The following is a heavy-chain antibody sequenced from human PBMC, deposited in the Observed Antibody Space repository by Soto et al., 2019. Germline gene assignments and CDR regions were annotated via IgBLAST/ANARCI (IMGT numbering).Heavy chain of an antibody. Sequence: SETLSLTCTVSGDSINTGAYYWGWIRQPPGKGLEWIGRIYYSGSTYYNPSLKSRVTMSVDTSNNQFSLKVNSVTAADTAVYYCARQFSGTFIAGAFDIWGQGTMVTVSS. CDR2: IYYSGST. CDR1: GDSINTGAYY. CDR3: ARQFSGTFIAGAFDI. V-gene: IGHV4-39*01. D-gene: IGHD3-10*01. J-gene: IGHJ3*02.